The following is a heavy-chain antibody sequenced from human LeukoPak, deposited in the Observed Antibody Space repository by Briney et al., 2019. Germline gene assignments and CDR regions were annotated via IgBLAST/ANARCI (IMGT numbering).Heavy chain of an antibody. CDR1: GGSFSGYY. V-gene: IGHV4-34*01. CDR3: ARDTLAAFRGAPYYFDY. CDR2: INHSGST. J-gene: IGHJ4*02. Sequence: SETLSLTCAVYGGSFSGYYWSWIRQPPGKGLEWIGEINHSGSTNYNPSLKSRVTISVDTSKNQFSLKLSSVTAADTAVYYCARDTLAAFRGAPYYFDYWGQGTLVTVSS. D-gene: IGHD3-10*01.